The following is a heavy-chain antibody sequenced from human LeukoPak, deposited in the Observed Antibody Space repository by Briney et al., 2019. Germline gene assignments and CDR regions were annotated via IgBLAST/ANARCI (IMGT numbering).Heavy chain of an antibody. CDR3: AKDYEAVDIVAPKGFDY. Sequence: LSGGSLRLSCAASGFTFDDYAMHWVRQAPGKGLEWVSGISWNSGSIGYADSVKGRFTISRDNAKNSQYLQMNSLRAEDTALYYCAKDYEAVDIVAPKGFDYWGQGTLVTVSS. D-gene: IGHD5-12*01. J-gene: IGHJ4*02. V-gene: IGHV3-9*01. CDR1: GFTFDDYA. CDR2: ISWNSGSI.